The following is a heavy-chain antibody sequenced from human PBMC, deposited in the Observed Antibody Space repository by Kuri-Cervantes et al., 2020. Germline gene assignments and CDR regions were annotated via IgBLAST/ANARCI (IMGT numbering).Heavy chain of an antibody. V-gene: IGHV4-38-2*02. Sequence: GSLRLSCVVSGYSISSGLYWGWIRQPPGKGLEWIGSIYGSGTTSYNASLQSRVTISVDMSKNHFSLELTSVTAADTAVYYCARDLEYSSSSLLFYIWGQGTMVTVSS. CDR1: GYSISSGLY. CDR2: IYGSGTT. CDR3: ARDLEYSSSSLLFYI. D-gene: IGHD6-6*01. J-gene: IGHJ3*02.